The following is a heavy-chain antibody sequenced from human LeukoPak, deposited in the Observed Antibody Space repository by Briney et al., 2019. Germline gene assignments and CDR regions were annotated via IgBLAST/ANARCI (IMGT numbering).Heavy chain of an antibody. V-gene: IGHV3-9*01. J-gene: IGHJ4*02. CDR3: AKVSGYSYGYFDY. CDR1: GSTFDDYA. Sequence: GGSLRLSCAASGSTFDDYAMHWVRQAPGKGLEWVSGISWNSGSIGYADSVKGRFTISRDNAKNSLYLQMNSLRAEDTALYYCAKVSGYSYGYFDYWGQGTLVTVSS. D-gene: IGHD5-18*01. CDR2: ISWNSGSI.